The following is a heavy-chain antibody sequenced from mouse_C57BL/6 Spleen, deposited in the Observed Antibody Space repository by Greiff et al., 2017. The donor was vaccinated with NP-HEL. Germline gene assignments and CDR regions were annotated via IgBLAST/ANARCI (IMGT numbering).Heavy chain of an antibody. D-gene: IGHD3-3*01. Sequence: VQLQQSGAELVNPGASVKISCKASGYAFSSYWMNWVKQRPGKGLEWIGQIYPGDGDTNYNGKFKGKATLTADKSSSTAYMQLSSLTSEDSAVYFCARDRDGGAMDYWGQGTSVTVSS. CDR1: GYAFSSYW. CDR3: ARDRDGGAMDY. CDR2: IYPGDGDT. J-gene: IGHJ4*01. V-gene: IGHV1-80*01.